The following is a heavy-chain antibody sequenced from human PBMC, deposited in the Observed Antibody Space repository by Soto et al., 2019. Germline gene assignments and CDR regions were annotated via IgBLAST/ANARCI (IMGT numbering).Heavy chain of an antibody. CDR3: ARRARQDFYYMDV. V-gene: IGHV3-64*01. Sequence: EVQLAESGGGLAQPGGSLRLSCAASGFTLSGYAMDWVRQAPGTGLEYVSGISSNGVGTYYANSVQGRFTISRDNSKNTVYLQMGSLRPEDMAVYYCARRARQDFYYMDVWGKGTTVTVSS. J-gene: IGHJ6*03. CDR1: GFTLSGYA. CDR2: ISSNGVGT. D-gene: IGHD6-6*01.